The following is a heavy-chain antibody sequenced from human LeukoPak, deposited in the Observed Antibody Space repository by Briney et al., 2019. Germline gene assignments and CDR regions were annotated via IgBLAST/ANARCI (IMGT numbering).Heavy chain of an antibody. CDR1: GYSFTSYW. CDR2: INPNSGGT. J-gene: IGHJ5*02. V-gene: IGHV1-2*02. CDR3: ARDRRIAAAKENWFDP. Sequence: GESLKISCKGSGYSFTSYWIGWVRQAPGQGLEWMGWINPNSGGTNYAQKFQGRVTMTRDTSISTAYMELSRLRSDDTAVYYCARDRRIAAAKENWFDPWGQGTLVTVSS. D-gene: IGHD6-13*01.